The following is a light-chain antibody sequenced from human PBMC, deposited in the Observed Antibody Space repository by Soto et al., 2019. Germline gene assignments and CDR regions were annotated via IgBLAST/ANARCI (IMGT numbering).Light chain of an antibody. Sequence: SYELTQPPSVSVAPGKTXRITCXXXXXXSKSVHWYQQKPGQAPVLVIYYDSDRPSGIPERFSGSNSGNTATLTISRVEAGDEADYYCQVWDSSSDHPGVVFGGGTKVTVL. CDR1: XXXSKS. CDR2: YDS. CDR3: QVWDSSSDHPGVV. J-gene: IGLJ2*01. V-gene: IGLV3-21*04.